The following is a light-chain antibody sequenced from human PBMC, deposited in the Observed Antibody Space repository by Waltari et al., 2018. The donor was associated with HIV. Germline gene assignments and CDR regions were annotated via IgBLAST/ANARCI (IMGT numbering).Light chain of an antibody. CDR1: QSLECTNGNTY. V-gene: IGKV2-30*01. CDR3: MQGTYWPRT. Sequence: VVLTQSPLSLSVTLGQPASISCQASQSLECTNGNTYLTWFHQRPGQSPTRLIFAISTRDSGVPDRFSGSGSGTDFTLKISRLETEDVGTYYCMQGTYWPRTFGQGTKLEV. CDR2: AIS. J-gene: IGKJ2*02.